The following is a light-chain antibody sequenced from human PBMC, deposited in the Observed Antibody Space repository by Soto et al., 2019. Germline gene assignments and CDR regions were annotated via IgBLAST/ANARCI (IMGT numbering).Light chain of an antibody. CDR3: LQTYTVPRT. Sequence: DIQMTQSPSSLSASVGDRVTITCRASQSISTSLCWFQQKPGRAPKLLISDASTLQSGVPSRFSGSGFGTDCTLTISRLQPEDFAADYFLQTYTVPRTCSHGTNLDIK. J-gene: IGKJ2*01. CDR2: DAS. V-gene: IGKV1-39*01. CDR1: QSISTS.